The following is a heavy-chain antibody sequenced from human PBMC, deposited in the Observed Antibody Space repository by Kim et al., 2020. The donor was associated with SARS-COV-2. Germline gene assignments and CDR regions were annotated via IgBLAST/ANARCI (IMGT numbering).Heavy chain of an antibody. CDR3: VKDLHSGGFDY. D-gene: IGHD3-10*01. V-gene: IGHV3-64D*06. J-gene: IGHJ4*02. CDR1: GFTFSSSA. CDR2: ISSTGGST. Sequence: GGSLRLSCSASGFTFSSSAMHWVRQAPGKGLEYVSAISSTGGSTYYADSVKGRFTISRDNSKNTLYLQMSSLSAEDTAVYYCVKDLHSGGFDYWGQGTLVTVSS.